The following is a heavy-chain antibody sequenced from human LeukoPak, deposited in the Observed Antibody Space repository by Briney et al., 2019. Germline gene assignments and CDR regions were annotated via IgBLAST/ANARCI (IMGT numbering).Heavy chain of an antibody. V-gene: IGHV4-38-2*02. Sequence: SETLSLTRAVSGYSISSGYYWGWFRQPPGKGLEWIGRIYHGGSTYYNPSLKSRVTISVDTSKNHFSLKLSSVTAADTAVYYCARDRGFYYGSGSYVYYFDYWGQGTLVTVSS. J-gene: IGHJ4*02. CDR2: IYHGGST. CDR3: ARDRGFYYGSGSYVYYFDY. CDR1: GYSISSGYY. D-gene: IGHD3-10*01.